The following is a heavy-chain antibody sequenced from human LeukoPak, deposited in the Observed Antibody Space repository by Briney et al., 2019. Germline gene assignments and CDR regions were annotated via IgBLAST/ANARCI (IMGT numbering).Heavy chain of an antibody. CDR2: IYYSGST. CDR1: GGSISSSNW. V-gene: IGHV4-4*02. Sequence: SETLSLTCAVSGGSISSSNWWSWVRQPPGKGLEWIGDIYYSGSTNYNPSLKSRVTISVDKSKNQFSLKLSSVTAADTAVYYCARVPYLDTACDYWGQGTLVTVSS. J-gene: IGHJ4*02. CDR3: ARVPYLDTACDY. D-gene: IGHD5-18*01.